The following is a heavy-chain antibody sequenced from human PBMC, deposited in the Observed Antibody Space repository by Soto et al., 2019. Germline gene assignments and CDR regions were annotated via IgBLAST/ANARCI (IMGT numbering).Heavy chain of an antibody. CDR3: TRGPPRVQWFDP. V-gene: IGHV4-61*01. J-gene: IGHJ5*02. CDR1: GGAVSSGTYY. Sequence: KSSETLSLTCTVPGGAVSSGTYYWSWIRQPPGKGLEWIGHIYFTGSTNYNPSLKSRVTMSLDTSRNQFSLKLSSVTAADTAVYYCTRGPPRVQWFDPWGLGTLVTVSS. CDR2: IYFTGST.